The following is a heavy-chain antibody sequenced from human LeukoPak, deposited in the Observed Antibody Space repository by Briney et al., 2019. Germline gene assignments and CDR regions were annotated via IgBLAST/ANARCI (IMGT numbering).Heavy chain of an antibody. V-gene: IGHV4-59*01. CDR3: ARSTITMVRGVIITPTGFDP. Sequence: SETLSLTCAVSGGSISSYYWSWIRQPPGKGLEWIGYIYYSGSTNYNPSLKSRVTISVDTSKNQFSLKLSSVTAADTAVYYCARSTITMVRGVIITPTGFDPWGQGTLVTVSS. D-gene: IGHD3-10*01. CDR2: IYYSGST. J-gene: IGHJ5*02. CDR1: GGSISSYY.